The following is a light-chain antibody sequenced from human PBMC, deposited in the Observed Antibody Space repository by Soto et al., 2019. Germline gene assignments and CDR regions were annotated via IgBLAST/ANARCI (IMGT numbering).Light chain of an antibody. CDR3: LHHNSYLALT. CDR1: QGIRDD. CDR2: AAS. V-gene: IGKV1-17*01. J-gene: IGKJ4*01. Sequence: DIQMTQSPSSLAASVGDRVTITCRASQGIRDDLGWFQQKPGKAPKRLIYAASTLQSGVPSRFSGSRSGTEFTLTISSLQPEDFASYYCLHHNSYLALTFGGGTKVETK.